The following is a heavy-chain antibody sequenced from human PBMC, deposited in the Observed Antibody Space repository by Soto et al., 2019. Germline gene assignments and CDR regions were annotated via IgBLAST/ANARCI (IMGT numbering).Heavy chain of an antibody. J-gene: IGHJ4*02. CDR1: GFALSSFA. CDR2: SSGTGINA. Sequence: EVQLLESGGGLVQPGGSLSISCAGSGFALSSFAMNWVRRAPGKGLEWVSASSGTGINAYYADSVRGRFTVSRDNSKNTVFFQMNSLRAEDTAVYYCANVLGWGQGTLVTVSS. V-gene: IGHV3-23*01. D-gene: IGHD2-8*01. CDR3: ANVLG.